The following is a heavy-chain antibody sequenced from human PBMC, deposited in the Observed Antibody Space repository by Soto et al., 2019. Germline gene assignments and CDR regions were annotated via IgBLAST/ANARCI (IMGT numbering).Heavy chain of an antibody. J-gene: IGHJ5*02. D-gene: IGHD6-13*01. CDR1: GFSLSTSGMC. CDR3: ARIRRAEAGTPIAWFDP. CDR2: IDWDDDK. V-gene: IGHV2-70*01. Sequence: SGPTLVNPTQTLTLTCTFSGFSLSTSGMCVSWIRQPPGKALERLALIDWDDDKYYSTSLKTRLTISKGTSKNQVVLTMTNMDPVDTATYYCARIRRAEAGTPIAWFDPWGQGTLVTVSS.